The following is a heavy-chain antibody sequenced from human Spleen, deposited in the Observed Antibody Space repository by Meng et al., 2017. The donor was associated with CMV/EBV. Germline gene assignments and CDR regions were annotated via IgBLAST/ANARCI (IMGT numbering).Heavy chain of an antibody. CDR3: VKDRGAYYYGLDV. CDR2: ISWNSVNI. J-gene: IGHJ6*02. CDR1: GFTFDDYA. Sequence: SLKISCAASGFTFDDYALHWVRQAPGKGLEWVSGISWNSVNIGYAGSVKGRFTISRDNAKNSLFLQMNSLRPEDTALYYCVKDRGAYYYGLDVWGQGTTVTVSS. V-gene: IGHV3-9*01.